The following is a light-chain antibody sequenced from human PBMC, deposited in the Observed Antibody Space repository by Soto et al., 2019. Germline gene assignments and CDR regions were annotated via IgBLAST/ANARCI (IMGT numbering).Light chain of an antibody. V-gene: IGKV1-39*01. CDR1: QTIGRY. CDR3: QQGYSAPWT. Sequence: DIQMTQSPSSLSASVGDRVTITCRASQTIGRYLNWYQQKAGKAPEILIYAASNVQSGVSSRFSGSGSGTYFTLTINNLQPEDFATYSCQQGYSAPWTFGQGTKMEFK. CDR2: AAS. J-gene: IGKJ1*01.